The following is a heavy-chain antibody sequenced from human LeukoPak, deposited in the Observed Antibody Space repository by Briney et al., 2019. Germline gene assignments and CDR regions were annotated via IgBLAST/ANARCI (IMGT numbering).Heavy chain of an antibody. J-gene: IGHJ4*02. V-gene: IGHV5-51*01. CDR2: IYPGDSDT. Sequence: GESLKVSCKGSGYSFTSYWIGWVRQMPGKGLEWMGIIYPGDSDTRYSPSFQGQVTISADKSISTAYLQWSSLKASDTAMYYCARQGIQLGKYFDYWGQGTLVTVSS. CDR1: GYSFTSYW. D-gene: IGHD1-1*01. CDR3: ARQGIQLGKYFDY.